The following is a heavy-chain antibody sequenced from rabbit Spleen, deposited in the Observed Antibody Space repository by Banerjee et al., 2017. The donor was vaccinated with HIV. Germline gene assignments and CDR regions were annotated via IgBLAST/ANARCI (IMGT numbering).Heavy chain of an antibody. V-gene: IGHV1S45*01. J-gene: IGHJ4*01. CDR1: GFSFSNSYE. CDR3: SLDSTAFSGMYFNL. D-gene: IGHD4-2*01. Sequence: QQQLVESGGGLVKPEGSLTLTCKASGFSFSNSYEMCWVRQAPGKGLEWIECINAGSGTTVSATWANGPFAISNTSTTSVTLLMIHLTAAATAASFCSLDSTAFSGMYFNLWGPGTLVTVS. CDR2: INAGSGTT.